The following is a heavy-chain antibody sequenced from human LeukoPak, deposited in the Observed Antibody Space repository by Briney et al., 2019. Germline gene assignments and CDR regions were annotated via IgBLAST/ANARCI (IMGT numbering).Heavy chain of an antibody. V-gene: IGHV4-38-2*01. CDR3: ASASYGYEGFDY. CDR2: ISHSGNT. J-gene: IGHJ4*02. Sequence: SETLSLTCAVSGFSLSSGEYWGWIRQPPGKGLEWIGSISHSGNTYYNPSLESRATISADTSKDQFSLKLSFVTAAETAVYYCASASYGYEGFDYWGQGTLVTVSS. CDR1: GFSLSSGEY. D-gene: IGHD5-18*01.